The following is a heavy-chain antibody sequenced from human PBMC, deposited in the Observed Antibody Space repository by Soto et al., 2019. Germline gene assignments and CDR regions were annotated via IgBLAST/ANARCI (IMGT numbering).Heavy chain of an antibody. J-gene: IGHJ6*02. Sequence: ASVKVSCKASGYTFTSYGISWVRQAPGQGLEWMGWISAYNGNTNYAQKLQGRVTMTTDTSTSTAYMELRSLRSDDTAVYYCARLFNYDFWSGYYADYFFFYGFDVWGQGTTVTVSS. CDR2: ISAYNGNT. CDR3: ARLFNYDFWSGYYADYFFFYGFDV. V-gene: IGHV1-18*04. D-gene: IGHD3-3*01. CDR1: GYTFTSYG.